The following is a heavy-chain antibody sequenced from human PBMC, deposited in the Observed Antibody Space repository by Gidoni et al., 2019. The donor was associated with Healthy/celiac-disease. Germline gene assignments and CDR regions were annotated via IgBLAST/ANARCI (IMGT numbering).Heavy chain of an antibody. CDR3: AVAVASLGAFDI. V-gene: IGHV3-30-3*01. CDR1: GFPFSFYA. D-gene: IGHD6-19*01. J-gene: IGHJ3*02. Sequence: QVQLVESGGGVVQPGRSLRPSFAASGFPFSFYAMHWVRQAPGRGLEWVAVISYDGSNKYDADSVKGRFTISRDKSKNTLYLQMNSLRAEDTAVYYCAVAVASLGAFDIWGQGTMVTVSS. CDR2: ISYDGSNK.